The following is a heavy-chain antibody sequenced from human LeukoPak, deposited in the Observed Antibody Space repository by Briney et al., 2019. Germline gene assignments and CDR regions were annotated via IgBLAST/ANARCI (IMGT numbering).Heavy chain of an antibody. D-gene: IGHD1-26*01. J-gene: IGHJ4*02. CDR3: ARQSFAPFQVGPETPIES. V-gene: IGHV4-39*01. CDR2: MFYSGST. CDR1: GASISDETYY. Sequence: SETLSLTCSVSGASISDETYYWAWIRQPPGKGLEWIGSMFYSGSTYYNPSLTSRVTMSVDTSKKQFSLNLTSVTAADTAVYYCARQSFAPFQVGPETPIESWGQGTLVTVSS.